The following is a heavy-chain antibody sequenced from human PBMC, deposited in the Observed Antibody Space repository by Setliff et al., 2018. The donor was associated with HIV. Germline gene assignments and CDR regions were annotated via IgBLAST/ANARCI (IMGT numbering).Heavy chain of an antibody. Sequence: SETLSLTCTVSGGSISTYYWSWIRQPPGKGLEWIGYIYYSGSTNYDPSLKSRVTISVDTSKNQFSLKLSSVTATDTAVYYCARTSGDYGGYTFDIWGQGTMVTVSS. CDR2: IYYSGST. J-gene: IGHJ3*02. V-gene: IGHV4-59*08. CDR3: ARTSGDYGGYTFDI. CDR1: GGSISTYY. D-gene: IGHD4-17*01.